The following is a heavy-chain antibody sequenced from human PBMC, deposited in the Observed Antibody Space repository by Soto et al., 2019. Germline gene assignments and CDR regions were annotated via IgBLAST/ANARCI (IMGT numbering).Heavy chain of an antibody. V-gene: IGHV1-69*13. CDR2: IIPIFGTA. J-gene: IGHJ5*02. Sequence: ASVKVSCKASGGTFSSYAISWVRQAPGQGLEWMGGIIPIFGTANYAQKFQGRVTITADESTSTAYMELSSLRSEDTAVYYCARELSGGEGFGEQNLPLYNWFDPWGQGTLVTVSS. CDR1: GGTFSSYA. D-gene: IGHD3-10*01. CDR3: ARELSGGEGFGEQNLPLYNWFDP.